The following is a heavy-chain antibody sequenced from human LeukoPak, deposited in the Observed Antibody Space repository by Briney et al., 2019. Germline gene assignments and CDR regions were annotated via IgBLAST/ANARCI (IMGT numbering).Heavy chain of an antibody. J-gene: IGHJ4*02. CDR1: GGAFSSYA. D-gene: IGHD2-8*01. V-gene: IGHV1-69*06. CDR3: ARRGLRGHYFDY. CDR2: IIPIFGTA. Sequence: ASVKVSCKASGGAFSSYAISWVRQAPGQGLEWMGGIIPIFGTANYAQKFQGRVTITADKSTSTAYMKLSSLRSEDTAVYYCARRGLRGHYFDYWGQGTLVTVSS.